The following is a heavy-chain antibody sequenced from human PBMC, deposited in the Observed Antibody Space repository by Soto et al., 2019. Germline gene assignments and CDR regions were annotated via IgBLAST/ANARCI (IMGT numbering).Heavy chain of an antibody. D-gene: IGHD3-3*01. Sequence: GSLRLSCAASGFTFSNAWMSWVRQAPGKGLEWVGRIKSKTDGGTTDYAAPVKGRFTISRDDSKNTLYLQMNSLKTEDTAVYYCTTGITIFGVVHYYYYMDVWGKGTTVTVSS. CDR3: TTGITIFGVVHYYYYMDV. CDR2: IKSKTDGGTT. V-gene: IGHV3-15*01. CDR1: GFTFSNAW. J-gene: IGHJ6*03.